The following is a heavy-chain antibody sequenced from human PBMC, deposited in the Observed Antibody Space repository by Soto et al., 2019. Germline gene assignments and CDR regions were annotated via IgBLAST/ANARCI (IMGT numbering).Heavy chain of an antibody. CDR3: AKVQETYYYGSGSYTAFDI. Sequence: GGSLRLSCAASGFTFSSYAMSWVRQAPGKGLEWVSAISGSGGSTYYADSVKGRFTISRDNSKNTLYLQMNSLRAEDTAVYYCAKVQETYYYGSGSYTAFDIWGQGTMVTVSS. CDR1: GFTFSSYA. J-gene: IGHJ3*02. CDR2: ISGSGGST. V-gene: IGHV3-23*01. D-gene: IGHD3-10*01.